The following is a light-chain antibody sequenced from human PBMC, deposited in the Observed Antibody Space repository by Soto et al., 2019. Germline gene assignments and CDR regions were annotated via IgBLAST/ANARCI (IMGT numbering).Light chain of an antibody. V-gene: IGLV7-43*01. CDR1: TGAITSAYY. CDR2: YTS. Sequence: QTVVTQEPSLTVSPGGTVTLTCASSTGAITSAYYPNWFQQKPGQPPRALIYYTSTKHSWTPARFSGSLLGGKAALTLSGVQPEDEADYYCLLYYGGAVVFGGGTKLTVL. CDR3: LLYYGGAVV. J-gene: IGLJ2*01.